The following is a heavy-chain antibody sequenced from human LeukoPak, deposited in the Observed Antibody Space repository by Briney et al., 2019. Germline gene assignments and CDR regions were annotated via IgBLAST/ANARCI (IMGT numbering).Heavy chain of an antibody. J-gene: IGHJ4*02. D-gene: IGHD3-22*01. V-gene: IGHV1-18*01. Sequence: ASVKVSCKASGYTFTSYGISWVRQAPGQGLEWMGWISAYNGNTNYAQKLQGRVTMTTDTSTSTAYKELRSLRSDDTAVYYCARDPSVYYYDSSGYHWGQGTLVTVSS. CDR1: GYTFTSYG. CDR2: ISAYNGNT. CDR3: ARDPSVYYYDSSGYH.